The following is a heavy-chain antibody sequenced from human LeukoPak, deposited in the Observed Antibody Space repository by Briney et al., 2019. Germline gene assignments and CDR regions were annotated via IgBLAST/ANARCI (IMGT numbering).Heavy chain of an antibody. CDR2: ISYDGNKG. CDR1: GFTFPTYG. J-gene: IGHJ4*02. CDR3: AKDSTRDYSYYGMPES. Sequence: PGESLRLSCAGSGFTFPTYGMHWVRQAQGKGLEWVAYISYDGNKGYYTDSVKGRFTISRDNSKNMLFLQMSSLRIDDTGVYYCAKDSTRDYSYYGMPESWGQGTLVTVS. D-gene: IGHD4-11*01. V-gene: IGHV3-30*18.